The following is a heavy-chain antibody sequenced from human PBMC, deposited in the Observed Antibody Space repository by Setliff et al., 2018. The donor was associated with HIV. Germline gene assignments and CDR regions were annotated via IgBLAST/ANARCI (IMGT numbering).Heavy chain of an antibody. D-gene: IGHD6-19*01. CDR3: ARQFPPYHSGAHYSDL. Sequence: ASETLSLTCTVSGGSISSGSYYWSWIRQPAGKGLEWIGLIYYSGSTNYSPSLKSRVTISVDSSKNQFSLKLTSVTAADAAIYYCARQFPPYHSGAHYSDLWSQGTLVTVSS. CDR1: GGSISSGSYY. V-gene: IGHV4-61*10. CDR2: IYYSGST. J-gene: IGHJ5*02.